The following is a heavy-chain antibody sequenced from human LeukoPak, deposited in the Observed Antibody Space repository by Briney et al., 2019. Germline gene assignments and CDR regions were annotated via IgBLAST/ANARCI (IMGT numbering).Heavy chain of an antibody. J-gene: IGHJ4*02. CDR2: INPNNGRT. CDR1: GYALTDYN. CDR3: ARPGGYTDYFDY. D-gene: IGHD5-24*01. Sequence: VAPVKVSRKRSGYALTDYNIHWGRQAPEQRLEWRGWINPNNGRTRHAQKFPGRVTMTRDTSITTAYMELSSLRSDDTAVYYCARPGGYTDYFDYWGKGTLVTVSS. V-gene: IGHV1-2*02.